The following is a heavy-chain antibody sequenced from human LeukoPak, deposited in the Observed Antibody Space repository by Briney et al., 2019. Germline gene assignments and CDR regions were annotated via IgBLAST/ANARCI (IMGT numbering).Heavy chain of an antibody. J-gene: IGHJ4*02. V-gene: IGHV1-24*01. CDR3: ATPGRLGIPFDD. CDR1: GYTLTELS. CDR2: FDPEDGET. Sequence: ASVKVSCKVSGYTLTELSIHWVRQAPGKGLEWMGGFDPEDGETMYAQKFQGRITVTEDTSTDTAYMELSSLRSEDTAVYFCATPGRLGIPFDDWGQGTLVTVSS. D-gene: IGHD7-27*01.